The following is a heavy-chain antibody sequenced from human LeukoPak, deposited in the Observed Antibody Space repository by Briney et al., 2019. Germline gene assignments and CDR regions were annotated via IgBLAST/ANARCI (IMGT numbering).Heavy chain of an antibody. J-gene: IGHJ6*03. V-gene: IGHV1-2*02. CDR1: GYTFTGYY. CDR3: YQRGYCSGGSCSSGRNYYYYMDV. CDR2: INPNSGGT. D-gene: IGHD2-15*01. Sequence: ASVKVSCKASGYTFTGYYMHWVRQAPGQGLEWMGWINPNSGGTNYAQKFQGRVTMTRDTSISTAYMELIRLRSDDTAVYYCYQRGYCSGGSCSSGRNYYYYMDVWGKGTTVTVSS.